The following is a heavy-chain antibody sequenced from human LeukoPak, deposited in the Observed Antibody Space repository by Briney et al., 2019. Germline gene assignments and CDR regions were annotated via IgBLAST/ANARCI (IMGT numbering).Heavy chain of an antibody. CDR3: ARDIVVPAASNWFDP. D-gene: IGHD2-2*01. J-gene: IGHJ5*02. Sequence: SETLSLTCTVSGGSISSYYWSWIRQPAGKGLEWIGRIYTSGSTNYNPSLKCRVTMSVDTSKNQFSLKLSSVTAADTAVYYCARDIVVPAASNWFDPWGQGTLVTVSS. V-gene: IGHV4-4*07. CDR1: GGSISSYY. CDR2: IYTSGST.